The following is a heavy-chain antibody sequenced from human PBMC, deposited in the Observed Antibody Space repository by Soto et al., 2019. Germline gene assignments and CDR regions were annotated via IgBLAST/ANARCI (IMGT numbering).Heavy chain of an antibody. Sequence: SETLSLTCTVSGGSIRSGGYYWSWVRQNPRRGLEWIGNIYYSGNTYYNPSLKSRLTISVDTSKNQFSLKLSSVTAADTAVYYCARGRGYCSSTSCYYYYYYGMDVWGQGTTVTVSS. CDR1: GGSIRSGGYY. V-gene: IGHV4-31*03. D-gene: IGHD2-2*01. J-gene: IGHJ6*02. CDR3: ARGRGYCSSTSCYYYYYYGMDV. CDR2: IYYSGNT.